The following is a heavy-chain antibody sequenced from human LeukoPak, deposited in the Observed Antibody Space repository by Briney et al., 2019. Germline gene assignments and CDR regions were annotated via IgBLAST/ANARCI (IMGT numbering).Heavy chain of an antibody. J-gene: IGHJ4*02. V-gene: IGHV3-48*02. CDR1: GFTFSSYA. CDR2: ISSSSSTI. Sequence: GGSLRLSCAASGFTFSSYAMSWVRQAPGKGLEWVSYISSSSSTIYYADSVKGRFTISRDNAKNSLYLQMNSLRDEDTAVYYCAREGSSGYFIFDYWGQGTLVTVSS. D-gene: IGHD3-22*01. CDR3: AREGSSGYFIFDY.